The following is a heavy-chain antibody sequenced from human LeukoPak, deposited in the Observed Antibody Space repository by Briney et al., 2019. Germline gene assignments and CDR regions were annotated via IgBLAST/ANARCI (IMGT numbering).Heavy chain of an antibody. CDR3: ARGGGKGDADYYYYYMDV. CDR2: IYYSGST. D-gene: IGHD2-15*01. Sequence: SETLSLTCTVSGGSISSYYWSWIRQPPGKGLEWIGYIYYSGSTNYNPSLKSRVTISVDTSKNQFSLKLSSVTAADTAVYYCARGGGKGDADYYYYYMDVWGKGTTVTVSS. CDR1: GGSISSYY. V-gene: IGHV4-59*12. J-gene: IGHJ6*03.